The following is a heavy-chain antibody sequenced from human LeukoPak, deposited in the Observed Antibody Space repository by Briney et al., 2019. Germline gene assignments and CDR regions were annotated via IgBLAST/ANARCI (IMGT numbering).Heavy chain of an antibody. CDR3: ARADSYSSGWYGGLDY. CDR2: IYYSGST. Sequence: SETLSLTCTVSGGSISSYYWSWIRQPPGKGLEWIGYIYYSGSTNYNPSLKSRVAISVDTSKNQFSQKLSSVTAADTAVYYCARADSYSSGWYGGLDYWGQGTLVTVSS. D-gene: IGHD6-19*01. CDR1: GGSISSYY. V-gene: IGHV4-59*01. J-gene: IGHJ4*02.